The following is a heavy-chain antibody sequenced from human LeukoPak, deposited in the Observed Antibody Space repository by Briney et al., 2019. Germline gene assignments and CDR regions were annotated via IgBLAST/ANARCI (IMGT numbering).Heavy chain of an antibody. Sequence: SETLSLTCAVYGGSFSGYYWSWIRQPPGKGLEWIGEINHSGSTNYNPSLKSRVTISVDTSKNQFSLKLSSVTAADTAVYYCARGRRVVVTRPYYYYYMDVWGKGTTVTVSS. V-gene: IGHV4-34*01. CDR3: ARGRRVVVTRPYYYYYMDV. CDR1: GGSFSGYY. D-gene: IGHD3-22*01. J-gene: IGHJ6*03. CDR2: INHSGST.